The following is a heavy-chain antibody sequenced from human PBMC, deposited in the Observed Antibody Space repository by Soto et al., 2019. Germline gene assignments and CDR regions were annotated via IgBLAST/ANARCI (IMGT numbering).Heavy chain of an antibody. CDR2: SRHKANSYTT. CDR1: GFIFSDHY. V-gene: IGHV3-72*01. J-gene: IGHJ4*02. CDR3: TRGQRELDH. D-gene: IGHD1-1*01. Sequence: EVQLVESGGGLVQPGGSLRLSCAASGFIFSDHYMDWVRQAPGKGLEWVGRSRHKANSYTTEYAASVKGRFSISRDESKNSLYLQMNSLKSEDTAMYYCTRGQRELDHWGQGTLVTVSS.